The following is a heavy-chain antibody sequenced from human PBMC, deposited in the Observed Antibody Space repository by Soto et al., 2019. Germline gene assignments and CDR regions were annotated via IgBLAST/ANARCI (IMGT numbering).Heavy chain of an antibody. J-gene: IGHJ2*01. Sequence: GGSLRLSCAGSGFSFSTYSIHWVRQAPGKGPEYVAVINNNGATTYYADSVKGRFTISRDNSKNTAFLQMGSLRDEDMAVYFCAREAGTPGLWYFDLWGRGTLVTVS. V-gene: IGHV3-64*02. CDR2: INNNGATT. CDR3: AREAGTPGLWYFDL. CDR1: GFSFSTYS. D-gene: IGHD1-1*01.